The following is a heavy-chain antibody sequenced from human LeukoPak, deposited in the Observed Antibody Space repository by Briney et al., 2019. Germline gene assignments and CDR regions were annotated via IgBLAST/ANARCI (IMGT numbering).Heavy chain of an antibody. Sequence: AGGSLRLSCAASGFTFSSYSMNWVRQAPGKGLEWVSSISSSSSYIYYADSVKGRFTISRDNAKNSLYLQMNSLRAEDTAVYYCARHLSGVTGYTYGRGIDYWGQGTLVTVSS. D-gene: IGHD5-18*01. CDR1: GFTFSSYS. V-gene: IGHV3-21*01. CDR2: ISSSSSYI. CDR3: ARHLSGVTGYTYGRGIDY. J-gene: IGHJ4*02.